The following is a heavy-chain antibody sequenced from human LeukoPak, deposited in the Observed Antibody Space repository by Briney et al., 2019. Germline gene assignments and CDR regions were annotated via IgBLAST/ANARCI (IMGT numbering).Heavy chain of an antibody. CDR1: GYTFTSYD. CDR3: AGTVVAATWSAFDF. J-gene: IGHJ3*01. CDR2: INPNSGGT. V-gene: IGHV1-2*02. Sequence: ASVKVSCKASGYTFTSYDINWVGQATGQGLEWMGWINPNSGGTNYAQKFQGRVTMTRDTSLSTAFMELSRLRSDDTAVYYCAGTVVAATWSAFDFWGQGTMVTVSS. D-gene: IGHD2-15*01.